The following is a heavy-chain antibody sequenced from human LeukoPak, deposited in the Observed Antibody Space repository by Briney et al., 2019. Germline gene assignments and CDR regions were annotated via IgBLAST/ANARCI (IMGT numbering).Heavy chain of an antibody. CDR2: ISGSGGST. CDR1: GFTFSSYA. D-gene: IGHD5-24*01. J-gene: IGHJ4*02. Sequence: GGSLRLSCAASGFTFSSYAMSWVRQAPGKGLEWVSAISGSGGSTYYADSVKGRFTISRDNSKNTLYLQMNSQRAEDTAVYYCAKDRWDGYNQYYFDYWGQGTLVTVSS. CDR3: AKDRWDGYNQYYFDY. V-gene: IGHV3-23*01.